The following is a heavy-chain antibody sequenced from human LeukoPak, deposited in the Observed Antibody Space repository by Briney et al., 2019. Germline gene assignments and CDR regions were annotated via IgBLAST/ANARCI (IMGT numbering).Heavy chain of an antibody. CDR3: ARETRGSYYPEYFQH. CDR2: IYYSGST. CDR1: GGSISSYY. Sequence: PSETLSLTCTVSGGSISSYYWSWIRQPPGKGLEWIGYIYYSGSTNYNPSLKSRVTISVDTSKNQFSLKLSSVTAADTAVYYCARETRGSYYPEYFQHWGQGALVTVSS. D-gene: IGHD1-26*01. V-gene: IGHV4-59*01. J-gene: IGHJ1*01.